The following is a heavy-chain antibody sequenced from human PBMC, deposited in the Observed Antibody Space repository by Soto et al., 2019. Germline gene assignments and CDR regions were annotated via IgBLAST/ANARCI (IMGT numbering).Heavy chain of an antibody. J-gene: IGHJ5*02. D-gene: IGHD2-2*01. Sequence: SETLFLTCTVSGGSISSYYWSWIRQPPGKGLEWIGYIYYSGSTNYNPSLKSRVTISVDTSKNQFSLKLSSVTAADTAVYYCARVIVVVPAAIYWFDPWGQGTLVTVSS. V-gene: IGHV4-59*01. CDR2: IYYSGST. CDR3: ARVIVVVPAAIYWFDP. CDR1: GGSISSYY.